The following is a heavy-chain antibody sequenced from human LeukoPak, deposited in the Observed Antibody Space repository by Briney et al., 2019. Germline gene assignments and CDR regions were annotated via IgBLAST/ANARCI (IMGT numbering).Heavy chain of an antibody. V-gene: IGHV1-69*05. CDR3: ARDVYDSSGYYYWFDP. CDR1: RGTFGSYA. J-gene: IGHJ5*02. D-gene: IGHD3-22*01. Sequence: ASVKVSCKASRGTFGSYAISWVRQAPGQGLEWMGGIIPIFGTANYAQKFQGRVTITTDESTSTAYMELSSLRSEDTAVYYCARDVYDSSGYYYWFDPWGQGTLVTVSS. CDR2: IIPIFGTA.